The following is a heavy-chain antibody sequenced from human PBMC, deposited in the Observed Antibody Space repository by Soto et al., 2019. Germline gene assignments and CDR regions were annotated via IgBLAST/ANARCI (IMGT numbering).Heavy chain of an antibody. CDR2: IYCSRST. D-gene: IGHD1-26*01. Sequence: QLQLQESGPGLVKTSETLSRTCTVSGGSISSNRYYWGWIRQTPGKGLEWIGSIYCSRSTYYNTSLKSRVTISVHTSNNQCSLKLSLVNAADTAVDYWARLRSGSYYTPEYFQHWGQGTLVTVSS. J-gene: IGHJ1*01. CDR3: ARLRSGSYYTPEYFQH. CDR1: GGSISSNRYY. V-gene: IGHV4-39*01.